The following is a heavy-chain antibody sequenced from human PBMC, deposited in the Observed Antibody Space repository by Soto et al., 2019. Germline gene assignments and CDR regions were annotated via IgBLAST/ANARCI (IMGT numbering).Heavy chain of an antibody. D-gene: IGHD3-16*02. CDR1: GGSISSGGYY. Sequence: SETLSLTCTVSGGSISSGGYYWSWIRQHPGKGLEWIGYIYYSGSTYYNPSLKSRVTISVDTSKNQFSLKLSSVTAADTAVYYCARMITFGGVIDWGQGTLVTVSS. J-gene: IGHJ4*02. V-gene: IGHV4-31*03. CDR2: IYYSGST. CDR3: ARMITFGGVID.